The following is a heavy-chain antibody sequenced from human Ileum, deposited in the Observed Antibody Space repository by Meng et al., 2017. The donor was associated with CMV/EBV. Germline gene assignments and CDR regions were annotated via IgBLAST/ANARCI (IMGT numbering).Heavy chain of an antibody. CDR1: GGTFSSYA. J-gene: IGHJ4*02. CDR2: IIPIFGTA. D-gene: IGHD3-3*01. Sequence: KASGGTFSSYAISWVRQAHGQGLEWMGGIIPIFGTANYAQKFQGRVTITTDESTSTAYMELSSLRSEDTAVYYCARVDGRSGIFGAGDWGQGTLVTVSS. CDR3: ARVDGRSGIFGAGD. V-gene: IGHV1-69*05.